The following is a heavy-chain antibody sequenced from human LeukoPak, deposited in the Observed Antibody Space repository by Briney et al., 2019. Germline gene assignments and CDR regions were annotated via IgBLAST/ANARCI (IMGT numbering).Heavy chain of an antibody. J-gene: IGHJ4*02. D-gene: IGHD3-22*01. CDR2: INPNSGDT. V-gene: IGHV1-2*06. CDR1: GYTFTGYN. CDR3: ARDFYNSGDY. Sequence: ASVKVSCKASGYTFTGYNMHWVRQAPGQGLEWMGRINPNSGDTNYAQKFQGRVAMTRDTSISTAYMELSRLRSDDTAVYYCARDFYNSGDYWGQGTLVTVSS.